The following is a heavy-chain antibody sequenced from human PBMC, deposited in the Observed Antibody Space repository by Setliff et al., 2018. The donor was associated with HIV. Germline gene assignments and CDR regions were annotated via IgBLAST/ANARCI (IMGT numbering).Heavy chain of an antibody. V-gene: IGHV4-39*07. CDR2: IYHSGTT. D-gene: IGHD2-15*01. CDR1: GGSITSSTFY. J-gene: IGHJ5*02. CDR3: ARGGASSKYLDP. Sequence: SETLSLTCTVSGGSITSSTFYWAWIRQPPGEGLEWIGTIYHSGTTYHNPSLKSRVTLSVDTSKNQFSLSLTSVTGADTAVYYCARGGASSKYLDPWGQGTLVTVSS.